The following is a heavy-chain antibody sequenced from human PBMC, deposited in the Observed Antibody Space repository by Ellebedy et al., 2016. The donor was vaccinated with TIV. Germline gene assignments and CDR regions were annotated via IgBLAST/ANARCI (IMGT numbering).Heavy chain of an antibody. D-gene: IGHD3-10*01. CDR1: DFSVSNNY. V-gene: IGHV3-53*01. J-gene: IGHJ4*02. CDR3: VKNSFGELPY. CDR2: IYSGGSS. Sequence: GGSLRLXCAASDFSVSNNYMSWVRQAPGKGLEWVSVIYSGGSSYYADSVKGRFTISRDNSRNTLHLQMRSLRAEDTAVYYCVKNSFGELPYWGQGTLVTVSS.